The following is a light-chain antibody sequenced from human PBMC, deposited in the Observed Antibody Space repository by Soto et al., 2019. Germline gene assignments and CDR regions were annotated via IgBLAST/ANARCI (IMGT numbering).Light chain of an antibody. CDR1: QSASSNY. J-gene: IGKJ5*01. CDR3: QRYGPSPAIS. CDR2: AVS. Sequence: SLSVVTVSLYPGERATLSCKPSQSASSNYVDWYQQKPGQAPRLLIYAVSSRATGIPDRFSGSGSGTDFTLTISTLESDGSPETCWQRYGPSPAISFSQGTRLE. V-gene: IGKV3-20*01.